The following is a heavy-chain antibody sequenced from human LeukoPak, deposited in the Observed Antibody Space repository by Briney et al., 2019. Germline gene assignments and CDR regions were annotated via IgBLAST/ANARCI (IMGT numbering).Heavy chain of an antibody. V-gene: IGHV1-2*02. Sequence: EASVKVSCKASGYTFTGYYMHWVRQAPGQGLEWMGWIDPNSGGTNYAQKFQGRVTMTRDTSISTAYMELRWLRSDDTAMYYCARALALEMATAHFDYWGQGTLVTVSS. D-gene: IGHD5-24*01. CDR1: GYTFTGYY. J-gene: IGHJ4*02. CDR2: IDPNSGGT. CDR3: ARALALEMATAHFDY.